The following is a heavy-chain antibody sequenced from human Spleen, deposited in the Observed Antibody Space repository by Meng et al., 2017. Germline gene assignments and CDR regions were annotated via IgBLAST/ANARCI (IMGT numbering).Heavy chain of an antibody. CDR2: INHSGST. D-gene: IGHD5-12*01. V-gene: IGHV4-34*01. J-gene: IGHJ2*01. Sequence: SETLSLTCAVYGGSFSDYYWNWIRQPPGKGLEWIGEINHSGSTNYNPSLKSRVTMSVDTSKNQFSVKLTSVTAADTAVYYCARDWASGYDPFVYWYFDLWGRGTLVTVSS. CDR3: ARDWASGYDPFVYWYFDL. CDR1: GGSFSDYY.